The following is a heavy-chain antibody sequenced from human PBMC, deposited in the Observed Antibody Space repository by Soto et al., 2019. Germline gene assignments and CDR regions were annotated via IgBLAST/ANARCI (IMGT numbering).Heavy chain of an antibody. CDR3: ARYGSGILFDY. V-gene: IGHV4-34*01. J-gene: IGHJ4*02. CDR2: IDHSGST. D-gene: IGHD3-10*01. Sequence: QVHLQQWGAGLLKPSETLSLTCAVFGGSFSGYYWSWIRQPPGKGLEWIGEIDHSGSTNYNPSLKSRVTTSVDTSKNQFSLTLTSVTAADTAVYYCARYGSGILFDYWGQGALVTVSS. CDR1: GGSFSGYY.